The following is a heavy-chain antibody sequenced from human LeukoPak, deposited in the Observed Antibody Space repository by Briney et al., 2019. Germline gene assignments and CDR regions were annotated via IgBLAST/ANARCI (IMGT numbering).Heavy chain of an antibody. D-gene: IGHD3-3*01. J-gene: IGHJ3*02. CDR2: ISSSGSTI. Sequence: GGSLRLSCAASGFTFSDYYMSWIRQAPGKGLEWVSYISSSGSTIYYADSVKDRFTMSRDNAKNSLYLQMNSLRAEDTAVYYCARVTSPYVFDIWGQGTMVTVSS. CDR3: ARVTSPYVFDI. V-gene: IGHV3-11*04. CDR1: GFTFSDYY.